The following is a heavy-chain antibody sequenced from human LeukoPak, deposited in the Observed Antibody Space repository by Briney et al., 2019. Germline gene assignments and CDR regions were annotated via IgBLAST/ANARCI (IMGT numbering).Heavy chain of an antibody. CDR1: GASISNGDYY. CDR3: ARGLRAAAVPTYHYFDY. CDR2: IYTSGST. J-gene: IGHJ4*02. Sequence: SENLSLTCTVSGASISNGDYYWSWIRQPPGKGLEWIGHIYTSGSTNYNPSLKSRVTMSVDTSKNQFSLKLSSVTAADTAVYYCARGLRAAAVPTYHYFDYWGQGTLVTVSS. V-gene: IGHV4-61*08. D-gene: IGHD6-13*01.